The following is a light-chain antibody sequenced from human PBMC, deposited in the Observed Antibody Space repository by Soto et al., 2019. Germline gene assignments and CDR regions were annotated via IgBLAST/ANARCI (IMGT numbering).Light chain of an antibody. V-gene: IGLV2-11*01. J-gene: IGLJ2*01. CDR2: DVS. Sequence: SVLTQPRSVSGSPGQSVTISCTGTSSDVGGYNYVSWYQQHPGKAPKLMIYDVSKRPSGVPDRFSGSKSGNTASLTISGLQAEDEADYYCCSYAGSYTFVGVFGGGTKVTVL. CDR1: SSDVGGYNY. CDR3: CSYAGSYTFVGV.